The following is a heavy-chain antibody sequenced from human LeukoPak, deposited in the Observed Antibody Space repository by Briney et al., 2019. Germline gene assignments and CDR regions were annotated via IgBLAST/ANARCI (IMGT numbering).Heavy chain of an antibody. CDR2: INHSGSS. D-gene: IGHD3-16*02. J-gene: IGHJ5*02. Sequence: SETLSLTCAVYGGSFSGYYWSWLRQPPGKGLEWIGEINHSGSSNYHPSLKRRVTISVDTSKNQFSLKLSSVTAADTAVYYCARGPRTRDYVWGSYRANNWFDPWGQGTLVTVSS. CDR3: ARGPRTRDYVWGSYRANNWFDP. V-gene: IGHV4-34*01. CDR1: GGSFSGYY.